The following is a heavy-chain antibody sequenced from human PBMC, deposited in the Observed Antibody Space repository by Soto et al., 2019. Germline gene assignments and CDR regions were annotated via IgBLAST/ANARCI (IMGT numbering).Heavy chain of an antibody. CDR3: ARDEKGCDSPC. J-gene: IGHJ4*02. D-gene: IGHD2-21*01. Sequence: EVQLVESGGGLVQPGGSLRLSCAASGFTVSSNYMSWVRQAPGKGLEWVSVIYSGGSTYYADSVKGRFTISRDNSKNTLYLQMNSLRAEDTAVYYCARDEKGCDSPCWGQGTLVTVSS. V-gene: IGHV3-66*01. CDR2: IYSGGST. CDR1: GFTVSSNY.